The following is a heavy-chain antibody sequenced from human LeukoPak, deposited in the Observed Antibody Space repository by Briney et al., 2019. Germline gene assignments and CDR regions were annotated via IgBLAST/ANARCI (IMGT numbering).Heavy chain of an antibody. CDR3: ARARRYYYDSSGYLGNAYYGMDV. CDR1: GGSISTSPYS. D-gene: IGHD3-22*01. CDR2: IYHSGNT. V-gene: IGHV4-30-2*01. J-gene: IGHJ6*02. Sequence: PSQTLSLTCTVSGGSISTSPYSWTWIRQPRGEGLEWIGNIYHSGNTNYNPSLKSRVTISVDTSKNQFSLKLSSVTAADTAVYYCARARRYYYDSSGYLGNAYYGMDVWGQGTTVTVSS.